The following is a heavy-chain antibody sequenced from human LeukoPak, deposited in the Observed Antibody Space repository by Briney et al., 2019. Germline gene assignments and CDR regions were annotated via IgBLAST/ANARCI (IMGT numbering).Heavy chain of an antibody. D-gene: IGHD2-15*01. CDR3: AKDGSDCSGGSCYRGWAFDI. J-gene: IGHJ3*02. Sequence: PGGSLRLSCAASGFTFDDYAMHWVRQAPGKGLEWVSGISWNSGSIGYADSVKGRFTISRDNAKNSLYLQMNSLRAEDTALYYCAKDGSDCSGGSCYRGWAFDIWGQGTMVTVSS. CDR1: GFTFDDYA. V-gene: IGHV3-9*01. CDR2: ISWNSGSI.